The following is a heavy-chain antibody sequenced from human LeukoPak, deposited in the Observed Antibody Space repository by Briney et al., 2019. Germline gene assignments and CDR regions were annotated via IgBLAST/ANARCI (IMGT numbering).Heavy chain of an antibody. CDR3: ARVNGDYSYEFDY. V-gene: IGHV4-34*01. Sequence: PSETLSLTCAVYGGSFSGYYWSWIRQPPGKGLEWIGSIYHSGSTYYNPSLKSRVTISVDTSKNQFSLKLSSVTAADTAVYYCARVNGDYSYEFDYWGQGTLVTVSS. CDR2: IYHSGST. J-gene: IGHJ4*02. D-gene: IGHD4-17*01. CDR1: GGSFSGYY.